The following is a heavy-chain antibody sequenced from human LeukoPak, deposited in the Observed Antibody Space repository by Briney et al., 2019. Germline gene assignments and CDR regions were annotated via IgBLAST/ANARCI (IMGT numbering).Heavy chain of an antibody. CDR2: INPYNGNT. Sequence: ASVKVSCKASDYTFSSYGISWVRQAPGQGLEWMGWINPYNGNTNDAQKVQGRVTMTTDISTSTAYMERRSLRSDDTAVYYCARDQTKYNDYGGFDYWGQGTLVTVSS. V-gene: IGHV1-18*01. J-gene: IGHJ4*02. D-gene: IGHD4-17*01. CDR3: ARDQTKYNDYGGFDY. CDR1: DYTFSSYG.